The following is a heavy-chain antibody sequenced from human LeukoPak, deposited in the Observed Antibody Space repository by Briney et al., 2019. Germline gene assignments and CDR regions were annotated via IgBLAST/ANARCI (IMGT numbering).Heavy chain of an antibody. V-gene: IGHV4-31*03. CDR1: GGSISTGGNY. CDR3: ARSNVVATITPDYFDF. J-gene: IGHJ4*02. CDR2: VYYAGTT. Sequence: SETLSLTCSVSGGSISTGGNYWSWLRHLPGKGLEWIGYVYYAGTTYYNPSLQGRVTISMDRSQNRFSLILTSVTAADSAVYFCARSNVVATITPDYFDFWGQGTQVTVSS. D-gene: IGHD5-24*01.